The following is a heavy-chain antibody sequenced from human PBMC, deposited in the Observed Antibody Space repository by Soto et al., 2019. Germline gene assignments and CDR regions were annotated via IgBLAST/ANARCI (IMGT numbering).Heavy chain of an antibody. V-gene: IGHV4-39*02. CDR3: AKGVVAATRHTDFDY. D-gene: IGHD2-15*01. Sequence: PSETLSLTCTVSGGSINSNNYYWAWIRQPPRKGLAWIASIYYDRSTYYNPSLKSRVSISVDTSKNHSSLKLSSVTAADTAVYYCAKGVVAATRHTDFDYWGQGTLVTVSS. CDR1: GGSINSNNYY. J-gene: IGHJ4*02. CDR2: IYYDRST.